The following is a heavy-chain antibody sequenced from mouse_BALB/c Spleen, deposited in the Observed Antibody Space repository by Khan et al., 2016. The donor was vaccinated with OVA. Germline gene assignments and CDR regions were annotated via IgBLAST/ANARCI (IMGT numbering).Heavy chain of an antibody. CDR3: TAGKFSRWFAS. CDR1: GFNIKDYY. J-gene: IGHJ3*01. CDR2: IDPENGDT. V-gene: IGHV14-4*02. Sequence: VQLQQSGAEFVRSGASVKLSCTTAGFNIKDYYIHWVKQRPQRGLEWIGWIDPENGDTDYAPKFQGKATMTADTSSNTAYLHLSSLTSEDTAVYYCTAGKFSRWFASWGQGNLVTVSA. D-gene: IGHD1-3*01.